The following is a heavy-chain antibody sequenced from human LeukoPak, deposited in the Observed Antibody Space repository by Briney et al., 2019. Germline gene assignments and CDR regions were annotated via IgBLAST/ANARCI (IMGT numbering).Heavy chain of an antibody. Sequence: PSETLSLTCTVSGGSISSYYWSWIRQPPGKGLEWIGYIYYSGSTNYNPSLKSRVTISVDTSKNQFSLKLSSVTAADTAVYYCAGCKNFDWLFNPSSFTGGFDLWGRGTLVTVSS. D-gene: IGHD3-9*01. CDR3: AGCKNFDWLFNPSSFTGGFDL. CDR2: IYYSGST. CDR1: GGSISSYY. V-gene: IGHV4-59*01. J-gene: IGHJ2*01.